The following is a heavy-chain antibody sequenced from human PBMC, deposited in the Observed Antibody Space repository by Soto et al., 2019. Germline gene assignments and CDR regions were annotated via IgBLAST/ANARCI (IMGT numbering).Heavy chain of an antibody. V-gene: IGHV4-59*13. D-gene: IGHD3-3*01. CDR2: IYYSGNT. CDR1: GDSMSPFY. J-gene: IGHJ6*02. CDR3: ARGVYDYWSGYYAGSGLEV. Sequence: QVPLQESGPGLVKPSETLSLTCTVSGDSMSPFYWNWIRQSPVKGLEWIGYIYYSGNTNYTPSLKSRVAISVDTSKNQFYLKLSSVTAADTAVYYCARGVYDYWSGYYAGSGLEVWGQGTTVTVSS.